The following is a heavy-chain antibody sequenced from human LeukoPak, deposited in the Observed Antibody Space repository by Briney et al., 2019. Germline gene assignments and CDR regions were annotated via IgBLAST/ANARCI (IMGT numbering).Heavy chain of an antibody. V-gene: IGHV3-23*01. CDR1: GFTFSSYA. CDR2: ISGSGGST. Sequence: GGSLRLSCAASGFTFSSYAMSWVRQAPGKGLEWVSAISGSGGSTYYVDSVKGRFTISRDNSKNTLYLQMNSLRADDTAVYYCARGPFEYGTSSIDYWGQGTLVTISS. J-gene: IGHJ4*02. CDR3: ARGPFEYGTSSIDY. D-gene: IGHD6-6*01.